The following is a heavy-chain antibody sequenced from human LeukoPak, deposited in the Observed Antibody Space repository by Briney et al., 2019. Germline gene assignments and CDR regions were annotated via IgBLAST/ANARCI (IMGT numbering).Heavy chain of an antibody. CDR3: ARDFRSPGDYGNYAFDY. V-gene: IGHV3-30*03. J-gene: IGHJ4*02. CDR1: GFTFSSYG. D-gene: IGHD4-11*01. CDR2: ISYDGSNK. Sequence: GGSLRLSCAASGFTFSSYGMHWVRQAPGKGLEWVAVISYDGSNKYYADSVKGRFTISRDNSKNTLYLQMNSLRAEDTALYYCARDFRSPGDYGNYAFDYWGQGTLVTVSS.